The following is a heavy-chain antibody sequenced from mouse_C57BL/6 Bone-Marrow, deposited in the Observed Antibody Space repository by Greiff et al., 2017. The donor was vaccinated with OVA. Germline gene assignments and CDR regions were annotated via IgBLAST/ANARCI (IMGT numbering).Heavy chain of an antibody. Sequence: QVQLKQSGAELVKPGASVTLSCKASGSPFTSYWMHWVKQRPGQGLEWIGMIHPNSGSTNYNEKFKSKATLTVDKSSSTAYMQLSSLTSEDSAVYYCARSAGSSWFAYWGQGTLVTVSA. CDR3: ARSAGSSWFAY. CDR2: IHPNSGST. V-gene: IGHV1-64*01. D-gene: IGHD1-1*01. J-gene: IGHJ3*01. CDR1: GSPFTSYW.